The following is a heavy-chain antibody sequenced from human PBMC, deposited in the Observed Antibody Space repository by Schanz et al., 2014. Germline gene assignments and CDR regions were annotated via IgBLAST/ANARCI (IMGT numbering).Heavy chain of an antibody. CDR1: GFSFSTYW. J-gene: IGHJ4*02. V-gene: IGHV3-23*04. CDR3: AKDAENTAMITDYFDY. D-gene: IGHD5-18*01. CDR2: ISGSGGNT. Sequence: EVQLVESGGGLVQPGGSLRLSCAASGFSFSTYWMSWVRQAPGKGLEWVSAISGSGGNTYYADAVRGRFTISRDNSKTTVYLQMNSLRAEDTAVYYCAKDAENTAMITDYFDYWGQGTLVTVSS.